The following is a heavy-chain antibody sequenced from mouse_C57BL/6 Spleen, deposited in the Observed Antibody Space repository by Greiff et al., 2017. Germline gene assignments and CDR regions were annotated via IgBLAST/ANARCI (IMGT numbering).Heavy chain of an antibody. D-gene: IGHD1-1*01. Sequence: VQLQQSDAELVKPGASVKISCKASGYTFTDYSIHWMKQRPEQGLEWIGYIFPGDGSTNYNEKFKGKATLTADKSSSTAYMQLNSLTSEDSAVYYCARANRVHYYMDYWGQGTTVTVSS. V-gene: IGHV1-78*01. CDR2: IFPGDGST. CDR3: ARANRVHYYMDY. J-gene: IGHJ2*01. CDR1: GYTFTDYS.